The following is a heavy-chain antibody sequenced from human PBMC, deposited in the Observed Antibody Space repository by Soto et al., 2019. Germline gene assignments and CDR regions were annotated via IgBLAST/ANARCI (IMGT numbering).Heavy chain of an antibody. CDR1: GYTFSKFA. Sequence: ASVKVSCKAIGYTFSKFAVHWMRQSPGQSLEWMGWINPGNGDTQYSRNFRGRVTMTRDTSANTAYMELSSLRSEDTAVYYCTRDPLYCDATAACSASKNWFDPWGQGTLVTVSS. V-gene: IGHV1-3*01. J-gene: IGHJ5*02. D-gene: IGHD2-21*01. CDR3: TRDPLYCDATAACSASKNWFDP. CDR2: INPGNGDT.